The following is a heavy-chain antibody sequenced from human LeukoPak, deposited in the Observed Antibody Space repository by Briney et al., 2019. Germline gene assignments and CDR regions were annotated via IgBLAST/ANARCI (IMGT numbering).Heavy chain of an antibody. D-gene: IGHD6-13*01. CDR1: GFTFSSYS. CDR2: ISCSSSYI. Sequence: KAAGSVRLSCAASGFTFSSYSMNWVRQAPGKGLEWVSSISCSSSYIYYADSVKGRFTISRDSAKNSLYLQINSLRAEDTAVYDCARHWYSSSWYGGYYYYYGMDVWGQGTTVSVSS. CDR3: ARHWYSSSWYGGYYYYYGMDV. J-gene: IGHJ6*02. V-gene: IGHV3-21*01.